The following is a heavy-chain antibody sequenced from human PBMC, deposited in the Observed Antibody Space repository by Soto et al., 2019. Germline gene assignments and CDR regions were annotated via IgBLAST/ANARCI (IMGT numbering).Heavy chain of an antibody. CDR2: IIPIFGTT. CDR1: GGTFSSYA. CDR3: ARAPLRYFDSVTPYGMDV. D-gene: IGHD3-9*01. V-gene: IGHV1-69*12. J-gene: IGHJ6*02. Sequence: QVQLVQSGAEVKKPGSSVKVSCKASGGTFSSYAFNWVRQAPGQGLEWMGGIIPIFGTTNYAQKFQGRVTITADESTRTAYMELSSLRSEDTAVYYCARAPLRYFDSVTPYGMDVWGQGTTVTVSS.